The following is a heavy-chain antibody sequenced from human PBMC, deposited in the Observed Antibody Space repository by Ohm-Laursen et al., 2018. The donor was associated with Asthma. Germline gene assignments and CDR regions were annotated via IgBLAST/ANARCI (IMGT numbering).Heavy chain of an antibody. Sequence: SLRLSCSASGFTFSSYGMHWVRQAPGKGLEWVAVISYDGSNKYYADSVKGRFTISRDNSKNTLYLQMNSLRAEDTAVYYCARDGSSNGIDYYGMDVWGQGTTVTVSS. V-gene: IGHV3-30*03. CDR2: ISYDGSNK. CDR3: ARDGSSNGIDYYGMDV. J-gene: IGHJ6*02. D-gene: IGHD2-2*01. CDR1: GFTFSSYG.